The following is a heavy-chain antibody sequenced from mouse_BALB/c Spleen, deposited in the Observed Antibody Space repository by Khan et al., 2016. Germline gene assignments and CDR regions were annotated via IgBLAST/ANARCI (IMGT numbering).Heavy chain of an antibody. D-gene: IGHD1-1*01. CDR1: GYTFTDYW. Sequence: QVQLKQSGAELAKPGASVKMSCKASGYTFTDYWMHWVKQRPGQGLEWIGYINPSTGYTEYNQKFKDKATLTADKSSSTAYMQLSSLTSEDSAVYDCARWSYYYGSSYGWFAYWGQGTLVTVSA. CDR3: ARWSYYYGSSYGWFAY. CDR2: INPSTGYT. V-gene: IGHV1-7*01. J-gene: IGHJ3*01.